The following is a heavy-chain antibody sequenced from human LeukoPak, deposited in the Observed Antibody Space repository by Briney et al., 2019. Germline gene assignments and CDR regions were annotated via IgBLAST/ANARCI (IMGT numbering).Heavy chain of an antibody. D-gene: IGHD1-7*01. CDR2: ISSSSSYI. CDR1: GFTFSSYS. Sequence: GGSLRLFCAASGFTFSSYSMNWVRQAPGKGLEWVSSISSSSSYIYYADSVRGRFTISRDNAKNSLYLQMNSLRAEDTAVYYCARDMRVTGTFDYWGQGTLVTVSS. CDR3: ARDMRVTGTFDY. J-gene: IGHJ4*02. V-gene: IGHV3-21*01.